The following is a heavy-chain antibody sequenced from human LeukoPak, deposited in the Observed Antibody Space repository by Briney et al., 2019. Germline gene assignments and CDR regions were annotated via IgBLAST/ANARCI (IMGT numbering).Heavy chain of an antibody. D-gene: IGHD6-19*01. CDR1: GDSISSSSHY. V-gene: IGHV4-39*01. Sequence: PSETLSLTCTVSGDSISSSSHYWGWIRQPPGKGLEWIGSISYRGSTYYNPSLKSRVTVSVDTSKNQFFLKLNSVSAADTAVYSCARPAVAGTLEYFHHWGQGTLVTVSS. J-gene: IGHJ1*01. CDR3: ARPAVAGTLEYFHH. CDR2: ISYRGST.